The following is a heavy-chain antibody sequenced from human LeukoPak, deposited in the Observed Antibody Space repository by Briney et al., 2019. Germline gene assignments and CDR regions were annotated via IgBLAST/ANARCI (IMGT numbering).Heavy chain of an antibody. CDR3: ARAMGNPYSSGWYGATAPDY. CDR1: GFTFVSYA. J-gene: IGHJ4*02. CDR2: ISSSGSTI. D-gene: IGHD6-19*01. V-gene: IGHV3-48*04. Sequence: PGGSLRLSCAASGFTFVSYAMSWVRQAPGKGLEWVSYISSSGSTIYYADSVKGRFTISRDNAKNSLYLQMNSLRAEDTAVYYCARAMGNPYSSGWYGATAPDYWGQGTLVTVSS.